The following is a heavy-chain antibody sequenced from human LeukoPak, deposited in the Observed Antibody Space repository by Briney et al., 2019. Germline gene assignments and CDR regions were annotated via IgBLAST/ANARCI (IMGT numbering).Heavy chain of an antibody. CDR3: ARVITIFGVVAN. D-gene: IGHD3-3*01. CDR2: INPNSGGT. J-gene: IGHJ4*02. V-gene: IGHV1-2*02. CDR1: GYTFTGYY. Sequence: GASVKVSCKASGYTFTGYYMHWVRQAPGQGLEWMGWINPNSGGTNYAQKFQGRVTMTRDTSISTAYMELRRLRSDDTAVYHCARVITIFGVVANWGQGTLVTVSS.